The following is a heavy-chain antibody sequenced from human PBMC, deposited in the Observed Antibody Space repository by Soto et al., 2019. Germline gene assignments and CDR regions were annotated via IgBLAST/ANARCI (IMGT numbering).Heavy chain of an antibody. CDR3: ASGPYGGRPYYYGMDV. CDR1: GYSFTSYW. J-gene: IGHJ6*02. CDR2: IDPGDSYT. Sequence: PGESLKISCKGSGYSFTSYWISWVRQMPGKGLEWMGRIDPGDSYTNYSPSFQGHVTISADKSISTAYLQWSSLKASDTAMYYCASGPYGGRPYYYGMDVWGQGTTVTVSS. V-gene: IGHV5-10-1*01. D-gene: IGHD3-10*01.